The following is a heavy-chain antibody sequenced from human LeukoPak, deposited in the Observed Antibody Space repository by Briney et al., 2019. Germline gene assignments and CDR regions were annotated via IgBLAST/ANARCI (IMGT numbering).Heavy chain of an antibody. Sequence: GGSLRLSCAASGFTFDDYAMHWVRQAPGKGLEGVSGINWNGGNIGYADSVKGRFTIARDNAKNSLYLQMNSLRAEDTALYYCAKDIAAAGTSGGYMDVWGKGTTVTISS. D-gene: IGHD6-13*01. CDR2: INWNGGNI. CDR1: GFTFDDYA. V-gene: IGHV3-9*01. CDR3: AKDIAAAGTSGGYMDV. J-gene: IGHJ6*03.